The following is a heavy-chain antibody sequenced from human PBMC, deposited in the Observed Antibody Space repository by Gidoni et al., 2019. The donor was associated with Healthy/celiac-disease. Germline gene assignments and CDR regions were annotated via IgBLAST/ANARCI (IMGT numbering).Heavy chain of an antibody. Sequence: QVQLVESGGGVVQPGRSLRLSCAASVFTFSSYGMHWVRQAPGKGLEWVAVISYDGSNKYYADSVKGRFTISRDNSKNTLYLQMNSLRAEDTAVYYCAKADLTGFFFDYWGQGTLVTVSS. D-gene: IGHD3-3*01. CDR2: ISYDGSNK. J-gene: IGHJ4*02. V-gene: IGHV3-30*18. CDR3: AKADLTGFFFDY. CDR1: VFTFSSYG.